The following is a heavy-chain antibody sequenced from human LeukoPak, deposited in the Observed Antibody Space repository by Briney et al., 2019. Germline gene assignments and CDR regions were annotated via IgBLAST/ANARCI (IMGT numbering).Heavy chain of an antibody. D-gene: IGHD3-9*01. CDR1: GYTFTGYY. Sequence: GASVKVSCKDSGYTFTGYYMHWVRQATGQGLEWMGWINSNSGGTNYAQKFQGRVTMTRDTSISTAYMELSRLRSDDTAVYYCARNRITILPGDAFDIWGQGTMVTVSS. J-gene: IGHJ3*02. CDR2: INSNSGGT. V-gene: IGHV1-2*02. CDR3: ARNRITILPGDAFDI.